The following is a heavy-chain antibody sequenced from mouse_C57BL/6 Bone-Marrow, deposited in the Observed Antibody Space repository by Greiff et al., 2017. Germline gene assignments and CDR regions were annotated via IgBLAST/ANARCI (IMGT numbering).Heavy chain of an antibody. CDR2: INPSSGYT. V-gene: IGHV1-4*01. CDR3: ARPLYYGSRNWYIDV. J-gene: IGHJ1*03. D-gene: IGHD1-1*01. CDR1: GYTFTSYT. Sequence: QVQLQQSGAELARPGASVKMSCKASGYTFTSYTMHWVKQRPGQGLEWIGYINPSSGYTKYNQKFKDKATLTADKSSSTAYMQLSSLTSEDSAVYYCARPLYYGSRNWYIDVWGTGTTVTVSS.